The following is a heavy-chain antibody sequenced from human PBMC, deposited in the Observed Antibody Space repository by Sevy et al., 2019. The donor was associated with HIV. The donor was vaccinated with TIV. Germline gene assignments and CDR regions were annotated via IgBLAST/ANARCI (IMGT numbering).Heavy chain of an antibody. V-gene: IGHV3-33*01. J-gene: IGHJ6*02. Sequence: GGSLRLSCTASGFTFSSNAMYWVRQAPGKGLEWVAVIWYDESNKYHADSVKGRFTISRDNSKNMLYLQINSLRAEDTAVYICARGVATTYYYHYGMDVWGQGTTVTVSS. CDR3: ARGVATTYYYHYGMDV. CDR1: GFTFSSNA. D-gene: IGHD5-12*01. CDR2: IWYDESNK.